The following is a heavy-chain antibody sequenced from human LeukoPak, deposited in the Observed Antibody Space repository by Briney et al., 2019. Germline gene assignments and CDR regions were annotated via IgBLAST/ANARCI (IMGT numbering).Heavy chain of an antibody. CDR3: ARLDIVATINRGGPHFDY. V-gene: IGHV1-18*01. D-gene: IGHD5-12*01. CDR2: ISAYNGNT. J-gene: IGHJ4*02. CDR1: GYTFTSYG. Sequence: ASVKVSCKASGYTFTSYGISWVRQAPGQGLEWMEWISAYNGNTNYAQKLQGRVTMTTDTSTSTAYMELRSLRSDDTAVYYCARLDIVATINRGGPHFDYWGQGTLVTVSS.